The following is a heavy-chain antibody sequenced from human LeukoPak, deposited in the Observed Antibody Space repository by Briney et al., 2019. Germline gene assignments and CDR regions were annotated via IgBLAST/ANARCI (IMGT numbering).Heavy chain of an antibody. J-gene: IGHJ4*02. CDR1: GYTFTSYG. CDR3: ARVGGYGDYWYYFDY. Sequence: VASVKVSCKASGYTFTSYGISWVRQAPGQGLEWMGWISAYNGNTNYAQKLQGRVAMTTDTSTSTAYMELRSLRSEDTAVYYCARVGGYGDYWYYFDYWGQGTLVTVSS. V-gene: IGHV1-18*01. CDR2: ISAYNGNT. D-gene: IGHD4-17*01.